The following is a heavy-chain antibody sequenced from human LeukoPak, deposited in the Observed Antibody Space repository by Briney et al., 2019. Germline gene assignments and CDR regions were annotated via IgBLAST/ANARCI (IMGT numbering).Heavy chain of an antibody. D-gene: IGHD5-18*01. CDR3: AREGGYSYQNFDY. J-gene: IGHJ4*02. CDR1: GFTFSSYE. CDR2: ISSSGSTI. V-gene: IGHV3-48*03. Sequence: PGGSLRLSCAASGFTFSSYEMNWVRQAPGKGLEWVSYISSSGSTIYYADSVKGRFTISRDNAKNSLYLQMNSLRAEDTAVYYCAREGGYSYQNFDYWGQGTLATVSS.